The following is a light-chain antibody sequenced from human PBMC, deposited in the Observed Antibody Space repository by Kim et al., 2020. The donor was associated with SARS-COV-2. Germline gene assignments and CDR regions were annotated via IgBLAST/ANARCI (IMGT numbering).Light chain of an antibody. CDR3: SAWDSSLSAWV. Sequence: RQTGTHTCNEDNNNVGNQGAPWLQQHQGHPPKLQSYRNNNRPSGNSERLSASRSGNTDSLNITGLQPEDEADYYCSAWDSSLSAWVFGGGTQLTVL. J-gene: IGLJ3*02. CDR1: NNNVGNQG. CDR2: RNN. V-gene: IGLV10-54*01.